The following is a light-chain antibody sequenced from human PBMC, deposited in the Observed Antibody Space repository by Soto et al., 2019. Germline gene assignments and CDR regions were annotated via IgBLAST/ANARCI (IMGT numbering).Light chain of an antibody. Sequence: QSALTQPASVSGSPGQSITISCTGTSSDVGGYNYVSWYQQHPGIAPKLLIYGVTNRPSGVSTRFSRSKSGNTASLTISGLQAEDEADHHCSSYTSASTLLYLFGTGTKVTVL. CDR3: SSYTSASTLLYL. CDR1: SSDVGGYNY. V-gene: IGLV2-14*01. J-gene: IGLJ1*01. CDR2: GVT.